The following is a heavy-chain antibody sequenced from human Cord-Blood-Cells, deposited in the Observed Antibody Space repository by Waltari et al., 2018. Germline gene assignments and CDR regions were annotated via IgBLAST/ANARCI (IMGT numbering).Heavy chain of an antibody. CDR1: GFTCSSYA. V-gene: IGHV3-30-3*02. J-gene: IGHJ3*02. CDR2: ISYDGSNK. D-gene: IGHD3-9*01. Sequence: QVQLVESGGGVVQPGRSLRLSCAASGFTCSSYAMHWVRQAPGKGLEWVAVISYDGSNKYYADSVKGRFTISRDNSKNTLYLQMNSLRAEDTAVYYCASLAGFDAFDIWGQGTMVTVSS. CDR3: ASLAGFDAFDI.